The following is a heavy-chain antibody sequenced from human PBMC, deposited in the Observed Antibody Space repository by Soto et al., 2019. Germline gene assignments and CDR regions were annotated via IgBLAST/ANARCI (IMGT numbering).Heavy chain of an antibody. CDR2: RYYRSQWFH. Sequence: SQTLSLTCVISGEGVSSNGACWNWIRQSPSRGLQWLGRRYYRSQWFHGYAASVESRMAMNPDTSRNQFSLQLNYVTPEDPAVYYCSRVHCSAGTCLDCLDFWGQGTTVTVSS. V-gene: IGHV6-1*01. D-gene: IGHD2-15*01. CDR1: GEGVSSNGAC. J-gene: IGHJ6*02. CDR3: SRVHCSAGTCLDCLDF.